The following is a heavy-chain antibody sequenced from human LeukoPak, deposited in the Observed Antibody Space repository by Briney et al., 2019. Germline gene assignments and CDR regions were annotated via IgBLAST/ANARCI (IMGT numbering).Heavy chain of an antibody. D-gene: IGHD4-17*01. Sequence: SAPTLVNPTQTLTLTCTFSGFSLNTRGVGVGWIRQPPGKALEWLALIYWDDDKYYSPSLKSRLTITKDTSKNQVVLIMTNMDPVDTATYYCAHRFVHGDYDYWGQGTLVTVSS. CDR2: IYWDDDK. CDR1: GFSLNTRGVG. J-gene: IGHJ4*02. CDR3: AHRFVHGDYDY. V-gene: IGHV2-5*02.